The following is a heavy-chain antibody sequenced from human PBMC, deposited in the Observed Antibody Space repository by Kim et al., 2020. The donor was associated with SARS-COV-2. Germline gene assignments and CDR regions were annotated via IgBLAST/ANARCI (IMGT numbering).Heavy chain of an antibody. CDR3: ATAAGDAFDI. Sequence: SETLSLTCTVSGGSISSEDYYWSWIRQPPGKGLEWIGYTSHSGSTYYNPSLKSRITISTDTSKNHFSLTLTSVTTADTAVYYCATAAGDAFDIWGHGTM. CDR1: GGSISSEDYY. J-gene: IGHJ3*02. CDR2: TSHSGST. V-gene: IGHV4-30-4*01. D-gene: IGHD6-13*01.